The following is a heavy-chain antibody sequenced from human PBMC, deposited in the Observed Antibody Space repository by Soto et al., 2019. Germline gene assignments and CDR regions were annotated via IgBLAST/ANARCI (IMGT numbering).Heavy chain of an antibody. Sequence: QITLRESGPTLVKPTQTLTLTCTFSGFSLITHGVGVGWVRQPPGKALECLALIYWDDDKRYNPSLRSRLTTTKDTSKNQVVLTMTNMDPVDTGTYFCAHRGGGSNWNGGYFDYWGQGALVTVSS. J-gene: IGHJ4*02. CDR1: GFSLITHGVG. CDR2: IYWDDDK. D-gene: IGHD1-1*01. V-gene: IGHV2-5*02. CDR3: AHRGGGSNWNGGYFDY.